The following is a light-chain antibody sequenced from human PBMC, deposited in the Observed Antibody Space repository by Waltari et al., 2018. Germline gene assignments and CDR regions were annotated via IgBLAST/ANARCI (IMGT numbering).Light chain of an antibody. CDR3: QKYGSLPAT. CDR2: DAS. V-gene: IGKV3-20*01. J-gene: IGKJ1*01. CDR1: QSIRRY. Sequence: EIMLTQSPGTLSLSPGERATLSCQASQSIRRYLAWYQHKPGQAPRLLIYDASSMATGIPDRFSGSGSGTDFSLTISRLEPEDFAVYYCQKYGSLPATFGQGTKVEIK.